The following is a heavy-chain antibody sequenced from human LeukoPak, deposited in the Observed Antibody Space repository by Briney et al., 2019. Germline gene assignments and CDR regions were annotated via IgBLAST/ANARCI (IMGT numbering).Heavy chain of an antibody. J-gene: IGHJ6*04. V-gene: IGHV4-34*01. Sequence: SETLSLTCAVYGGSFSGYYWSCIRQPPGKGLKWIGEINHSGSTNYNPSLKTRVTISVDTSKNHFSLKLSSVTAADTAVYYCARGPILKPPRGYRYGYRGVGMDVWGKGTTVTVSS. CDR2: INHSGST. CDR1: GGSFSGYY. CDR3: ARGPILKPPRGYRYGYRGVGMDV. D-gene: IGHD5-18*01.